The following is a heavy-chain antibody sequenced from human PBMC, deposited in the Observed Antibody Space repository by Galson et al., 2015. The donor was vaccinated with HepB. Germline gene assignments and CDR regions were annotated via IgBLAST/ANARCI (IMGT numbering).Heavy chain of an antibody. J-gene: IGHJ4*02. D-gene: IGHD3-22*01. CDR2: ISYDGSNK. Sequence: SLRLSCAASGFTFSSYAMHWVRQAPGKGLEWVAVISYDGSNKYYADSVKGRFTISRDNSKNTLYLQMNSLRAEDTAVYYCARDMRVVDYYDSSAYWDYWGQGTLVTVSS. CDR1: GFTFSSYA. CDR3: ARDMRVVDYYDSSAYWDY. V-gene: IGHV3-30*04.